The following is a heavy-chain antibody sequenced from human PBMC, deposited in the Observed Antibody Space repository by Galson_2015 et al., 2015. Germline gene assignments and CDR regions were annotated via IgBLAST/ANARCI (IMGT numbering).Heavy chain of an antibody. J-gene: IGHJ5*02. CDR2: IWYDGTQR. Sequence: SLRLSCAASGFVFSDFGMHWVRQAPGKGLEWVALIWYDGTQRYSADSVKGRFTISRDNSKNTVYLQMDSLRAEDTAIYYCARDATLYSGCELHNWFGPWGRGTRVTVSS. V-gene: IGHV3-33*01. CDR1: GFVFSDFG. D-gene: IGHD6-19*01. CDR3: ARDATLYSGCELHNWFGP.